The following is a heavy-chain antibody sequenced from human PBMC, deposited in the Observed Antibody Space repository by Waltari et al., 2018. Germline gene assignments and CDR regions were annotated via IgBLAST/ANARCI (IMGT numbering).Heavy chain of an antibody. J-gene: IGHJ4*02. Sequence: QVQLVESGGGVVQPGRSLSLSCAPSGFTFSRYAMHWVRQPPGKGLEWVAVISYDGSNKYYADSVKGRFTISRDNSKNTLYLQMNSLRAEDTAVYYCARDGELVGGSHAIDYWGQGTLVTVSS. CDR2: ISYDGSNK. CDR1: GFTFSRYA. D-gene: IGHD6-13*01. CDR3: ARDGELVGGSHAIDY. V-gene: IGHV3-30*01.